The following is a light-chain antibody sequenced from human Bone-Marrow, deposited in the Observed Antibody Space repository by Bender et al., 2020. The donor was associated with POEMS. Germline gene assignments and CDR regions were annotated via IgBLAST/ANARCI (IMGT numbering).Light chain of an antibody. J-gene: IGLJ3*02. V-gene: IGLV3-21*02. CDR1: NIGSKA. CDR3: QVWDSSSDRLGV. CDR2: DDS. Sequence: SYVLTQPPSVSVAPGQTARVACGGNNIGSKAVHWYQQKPGQAPVLVVYDDSDRPSGIPERFSGSNSGNTATLNISRVEVGDEADYYCQVWDSSSDRLGVFGGGTKLTVL.